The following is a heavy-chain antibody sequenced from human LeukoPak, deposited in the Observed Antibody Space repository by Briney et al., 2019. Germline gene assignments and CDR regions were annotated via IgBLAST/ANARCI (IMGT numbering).Heavy chain of an antibody. V-gene: IGHV1-69*13. CDR1: GGTFSSYA. Sequence: SVKVSCKASGGTFSSYAISWVRQAPGQGLEWMGGIIPIFGTANYAQKFQGRVTITADESTSTAYMELSSLRSEDTAVYYCARDSRKGGYYDSSDGTQHLDYWGQGTLVTVSS. CDR2: IIPIFGTA. J-gene: IGHJ4*02. CDR3: ARDSRKGGYYDSSDGTQHLDY. D-gene: IGHD3-22*01.